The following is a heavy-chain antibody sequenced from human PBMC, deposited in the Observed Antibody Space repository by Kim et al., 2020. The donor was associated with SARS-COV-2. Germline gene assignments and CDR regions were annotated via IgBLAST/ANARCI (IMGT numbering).Heavy chain of an antibody. Sequence: ASVKVSCKASGYTFTSYYMHWVRQAPGQGLEWMGIINPSGGSTSYAQKFQGRVTMTRDTSTSTVYMELSSLRSEDTAVYYCARDEWGGTSSWFPRVHYYYYYGMDVWGQGTTVTVSS. V-gene: IGHV1-46*01. J-gene: IGHJ6*02. CDR2: INPSGGST. D-gene: IGHD6-13*01. CDR3: ARDEWGGTSSWFPRVHYYYYYGMDV. CDR1: GYTFTSYY.